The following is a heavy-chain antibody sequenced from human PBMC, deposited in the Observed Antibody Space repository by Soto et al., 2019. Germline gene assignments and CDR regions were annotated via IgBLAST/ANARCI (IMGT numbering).Heavy chain of an antibody. J-gene: IGHJ6*02. V-gene: IGHV1-46*01. Sequence: GASVKVSCKASGYTFTIYYMHCVLQSPLQGLEWMGIINPSGGSTSYAQKFQGRVTMTRDTSTSTVYMELSSLRSEDTAVYYCARVPLGGIVVAYGMDVWGQGTTVTVSS. CDR1: GYTFTIYY. D-gene: IGHD3-16*02. CDR2: INPSGGST. CDR3: ARVPLGGIVVAYGMDV.